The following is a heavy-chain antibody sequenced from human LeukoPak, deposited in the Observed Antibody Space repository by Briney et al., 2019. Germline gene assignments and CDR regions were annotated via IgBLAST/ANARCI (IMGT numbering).Heavy chain of an antibody. Sequence: GGSLRLSCAASGFTFSSYAMSWVRQAPGKGLEWVSAISGSGGSTYYADSVKGRFTISRDDSKNTLYLQMNSLRAEDTAVYYCARGEILLWFGELSDYYGMDVWGKGTTVTVSS. J-gene: IGHJ6*04. V-gene: IGHV3-23*01. D-gene: IGHD3-10*01. CDR2: ISGSGGST. CDR3: ARGEILLWFGELSDYYGMDV. CDR1: GFTFSSYA.